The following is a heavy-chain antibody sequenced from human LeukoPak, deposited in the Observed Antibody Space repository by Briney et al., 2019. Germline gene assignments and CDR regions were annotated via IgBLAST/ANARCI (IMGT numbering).Heavy chain of an antibody. V-gene: IGHV6-1*01. CDR1: GDSVSSNIAA. Sequence: SQTLSLTCALSGDSVSSNIAAWNWIRQSPSRGLEWLGRTYYRSKWYNHYPVSVKSRITINPNTSKIQFSRQLNSVTPEDTAVYYCARDPDGYNLYGWFDPWGQGTLVTVSS. CDR2: TYYRSKWYN. J-gene: IGHJ5*02. D-gene: IGHD5-24*01. CDR3: ARDPDGYNLYGWFDP.